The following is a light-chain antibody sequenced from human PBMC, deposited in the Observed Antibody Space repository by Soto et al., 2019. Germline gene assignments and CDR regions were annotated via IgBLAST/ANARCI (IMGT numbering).Light chain of an antibody. CDR3: QQYNNWPPAT. Sequence: EIVMTQSPASLSVSPGERATLSCRASRTVTRNLAWYQQKPGQAPRLLIYGASTRATGIPARFSGSGSGTEFTLTIISLQSEDSAVYYCQQYNNWPPATFGQGTKVEIK. CDR2: GAS. J-gene: IGKJ1*01. V-gene: IGKV3-15*01. CDR1: RTVTRN.